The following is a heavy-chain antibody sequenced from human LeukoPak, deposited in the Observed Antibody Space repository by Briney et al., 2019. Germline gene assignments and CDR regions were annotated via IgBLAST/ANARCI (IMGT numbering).Heavy chain of an antibody. Sequence: SETLSLTCAVYGGSFSGYYWSWIRQPPGKGLEWIGEINHSGSTSYNPSLKSRVTISVDTSKNQFSLKLSSVTAADTAVYYCARGGWRYHLHWGQGTLVTVSS. CDR3: ARGGWRYHLH. CDR1: GGSFSGYY. CDR2: INHSGST. D-gene: IGHD2-2*01. J-gene: IGHJ4*02. V-gene: IGHV4-34*01.